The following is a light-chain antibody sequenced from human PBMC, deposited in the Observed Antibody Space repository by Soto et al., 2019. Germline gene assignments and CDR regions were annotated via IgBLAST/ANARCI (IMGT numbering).Light chain of an antibody. J-gene: IGLJ2*01. Sequence: QSALTQPASVPGSPGQSITISCTGTSSDVGSYNLVSWYQQHPGKAPKLMIYEGSKRPSGVSNRFSGSKSGNTASLTISGLQAEDEADYYCCSYAGSSTFHVVFGGGTKLTVL. CDR2: EGS. CDR1: SSDVGSYNL. CDR3: CSYAGSSTFHVV. V-gene: IGLV2-23*03.